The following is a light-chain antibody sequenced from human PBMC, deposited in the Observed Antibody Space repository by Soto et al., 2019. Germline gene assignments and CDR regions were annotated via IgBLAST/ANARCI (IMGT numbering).Light chain of an antibody. CDR1: SSDVGGYNY. Sequence: QSALTQPASVSGSHGQSITISCTGTSSDVGGYNYVSWYQQHPGKAPKLMIYDVSNRPSGVSNRFSGSKSGNTASLTISGLQAEDEADYYCSSYTSSSTDVVFGGGTKVTVL. J-gene: IGLJ2*01. CDR2: DVS. CDR3: SSYTSSSTDVV. V-gene: IGLV2-14*01.